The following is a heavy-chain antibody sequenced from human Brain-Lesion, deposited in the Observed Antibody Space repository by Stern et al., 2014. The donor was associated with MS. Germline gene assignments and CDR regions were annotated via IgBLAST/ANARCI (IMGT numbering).Heavy chain of an antibody. J-gene: IGHJ6*02. CDR3: ARGRVVPGFQYYATDV. CDR1: GGSISSGGYY. D-gene: IGHD2-2*01. CDR2: IFNSGST. V-gene: IGHV4-61*02. Sequence: QVQLQESGPGLVKPSQTLSLSCTVSGGSISSGGYYWSWIRQPAGKGLEWIGRIFNSGSTSYNPSPKSRGTQSIDTSTKQFSLRLNSMTAADTAVYYCARGRVVPGFQYYATDVWGQGTTVIVSS.